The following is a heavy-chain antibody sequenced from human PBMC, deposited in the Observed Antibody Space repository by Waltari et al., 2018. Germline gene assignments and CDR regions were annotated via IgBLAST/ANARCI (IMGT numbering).Heavy chain of an antibody. J-gene: IGHJ5*02. CDR1: GGTFSSYA. D-gene: IGHD4-17*01. CDR3: VTVPPILDYGDGWFDP. CDR2: IIPIFGTA. Sequence: QVQLVQSGAEVKKPGSSVKVSCKASGGTFSSYAISWVRQAPGQGLEWMGRIIPIFGTANYAQKFQGRVTITADKSTSTAYMELSSLRSEDTAVYYCVTVPPILDYGDGWFDPWGQGTLVTVSS. V-gene: IGHV1-69*08.